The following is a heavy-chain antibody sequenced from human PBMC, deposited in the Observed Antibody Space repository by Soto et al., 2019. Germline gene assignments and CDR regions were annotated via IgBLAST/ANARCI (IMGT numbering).Heavy chain of an antibody. J-gene: IGHJ4*02. CDR1: GFTLWSRA. V-gene: IGHV3-23*01. Sequence: PGGSLRLSCLASGFTLWSRAMSWVRQAPGEGLEWVSTISDTGGDSKYADSVRGRFTISRDNSRNTLYLQMSSLGADDSAIYYCARGSKESYPGSRIFDFWGRGTLVTVSS. CDR2: ISDTGGDS. CDR3: ARGSKESYPGSRIFDF. D-gene: IGHD3-10*01.